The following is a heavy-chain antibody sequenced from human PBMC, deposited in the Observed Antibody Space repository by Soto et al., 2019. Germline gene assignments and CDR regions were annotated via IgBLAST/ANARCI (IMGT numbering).Heavy chain of an antibody. Sequence: ASVKVSCKASGYTFTSYAMHWVRQAPGQRLEWMGWISAYNGNTKYAQKFQGRVTMTTDTSTSTAYMELRSLRSDDTAVYYCARDAAVGLFDYWGQGTLVTVSS. CDR3: ARDAAVGLFDY. CDR1: GYTFTSYA. D-gene: IGHD1-26*01. J-gene: IGHJ4*02. CDR2: ISAYNGNT. V-gene: IGHV1-3*01.